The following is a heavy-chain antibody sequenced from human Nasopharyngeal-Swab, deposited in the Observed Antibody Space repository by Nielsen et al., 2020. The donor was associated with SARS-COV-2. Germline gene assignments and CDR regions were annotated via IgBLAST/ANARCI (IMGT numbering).Heavy chain of an antibody. CDR1: GCIFSNDW. Sequence: GCIFSNDWMNWVRQAPGKGLEWVGRIKSKTDGGTTDYAAPVKGRFTISRDDSKNTLYLQMNSLKTEDTAVYYCTTEYGDYNYYYYYVMDVWGQGTTVTVSS. V-gene: IGHV3-15*01. D-gene: IGHD4-17*01. CDR3: TTEYGDYNYYYYYVMDV. CDR2: IKSKTDGGTT. J-gene: IGHJ6*02.